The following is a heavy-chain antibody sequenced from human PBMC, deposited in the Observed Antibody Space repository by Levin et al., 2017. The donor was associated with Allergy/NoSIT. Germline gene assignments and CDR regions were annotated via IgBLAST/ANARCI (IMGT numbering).Heavy chain of an antibody. Sequence: LSLTCAASGFTFSSYAMHWVRQAPGKGLEWVAVISYDGSNKYYADSVKGRFTISRDNSKNTLYLQMNSLRAEDTAVYYCARDLSNYDFWSGYLYYYYYYGMDVWGQGTTVTVSS. V-gene: IGHV3-30-3*01. D-gene: IGHD3-3*01. CDR3: ARDLSNYDFWSGYLYYYYYYGMDV. J-gene: IGHJ6*02. CDR1: GFTFSSYA. CDR2: ISYDGSNK.